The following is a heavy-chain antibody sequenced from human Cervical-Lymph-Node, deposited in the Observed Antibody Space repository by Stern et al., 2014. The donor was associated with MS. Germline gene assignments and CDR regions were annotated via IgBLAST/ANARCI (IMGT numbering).Heavy chain of an antibody. J-gene: IGHJ4*02. CDR2: IYSGSNT. CDR1: GFTVSSKY. V-gene: IGHV3-53*01. D-gene: IGHD6-19*01. CDR3: ARCSAWYGMCDFDL. Sequence: EVQLVESGGGLIQPGGSLRLSCAASGFTVSSKYMSWVRQAPGQGLEWVSVIYSGSNTCDADSVKGRFAVSRDNSKNTLYLQMSSRRAEDTAVYYCARCSAWYGMCDFDLWGQGTLVTVSS.